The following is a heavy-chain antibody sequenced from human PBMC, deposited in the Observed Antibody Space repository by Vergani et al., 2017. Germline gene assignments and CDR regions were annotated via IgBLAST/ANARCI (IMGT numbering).Heavy chain of an antibody. V-gene: IGHV4-38-2*02. J-gene: IGHJ3*02. D-gene: IGHD3-16*01. CDR2: IYHSGST. CDR1: GYSISSGYY. Sequence: QVQLQESGPGLVKPSETLSLTCAVSGYSISSGYYWGWIRQPPGKGLEWIGSIYHSGSTYYNPSLKSRVTISVDTSTNQFSLKLSSVTAADTAVYYCARDSASHWGGDDAFDIWGQGTMVTVSS. CDR3: ARDSASHWGGDDAFDI.